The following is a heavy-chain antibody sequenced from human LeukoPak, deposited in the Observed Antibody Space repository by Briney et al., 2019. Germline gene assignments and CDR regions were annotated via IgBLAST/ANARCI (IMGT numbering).Heavy chain of an antibody. J-gene: IGHJ5*02. CDR1: GFTFSSYA. V-gene: IGHV3-23*01. Sequence: GGSLRLSCAAAGFTFSSYAMSWVRQAPGKGLEWVSAISTSDDYTYYSDSVKGRFTISRDNSKNTLYLQMNSLRAEDTAVYYCAKAGSSAALNWFDPWGQGTLVTVSS. CDR2: ISTSDDYT. CDR3: AKAGSSAALNWFDP. D-gene: IGHD3-10*01.